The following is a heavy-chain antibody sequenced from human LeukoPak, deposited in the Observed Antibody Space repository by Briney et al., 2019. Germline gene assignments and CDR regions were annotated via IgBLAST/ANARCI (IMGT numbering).Heavy chain of an antibody. D-gene: IGHD3-22*01. V-gene: IGHV1-69*13. CDR2: IIPIFGTA. J-gene: IGHJ6*02. CDR3: ARDRGYADQDYYYGMDV. CDR1: GGTFSSYA. Sequence: SVKVSCKASGGTFSSYAISWVRQAPGQGLEWMGGIIPIFGTANYAQKFQGRVTITADESTSTAYMELSSLRSEDTAVYYCARDRGYADQDYYYGMDVWGQGTTVTVSS.